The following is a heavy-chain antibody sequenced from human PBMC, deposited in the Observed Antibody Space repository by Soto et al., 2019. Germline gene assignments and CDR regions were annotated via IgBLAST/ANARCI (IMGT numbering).Heavy chain of an antibody. D-gene: IGHD3-16*02. V-gene: IGHV1-3*01. CDR1: GYTFTSYA. CDR2: INAGNGNT. J-gene: IGHJ4*02. CDR3: ARRPMITFGGVIGHFDY. Sequence: ASVKVSCKASGYTFTSYAMHWVRQAPGQRLEWMGWINAGNGNTKYSQKFQGQVTISADKSISTAYLQWSSLKASDTAMYYCARRPMITFGGVIGHFDYWGQGTLVTVSS.